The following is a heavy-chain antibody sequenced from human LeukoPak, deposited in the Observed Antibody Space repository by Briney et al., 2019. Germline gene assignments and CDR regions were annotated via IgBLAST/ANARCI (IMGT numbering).Heavy chain of an antibody. CDR1: GFTFSSYG. Sequence: GGSLRLSCAASGFTFSSYGMHWVRQAPGKGLEWVAVIPYDGSNKYYADSVKGRFTISRDNSKNTLYLQMNSLRAEDTAVYYCAKDSTMVRGVFDYWGQGTLVTVSS. V-gene: IGHV3-30*18. CDR3: AKDSTMVRGVFDY. CDR2: IPYDGSNK. J-gene: IGHJ4*02. D-gene: IGHD3-10*01.